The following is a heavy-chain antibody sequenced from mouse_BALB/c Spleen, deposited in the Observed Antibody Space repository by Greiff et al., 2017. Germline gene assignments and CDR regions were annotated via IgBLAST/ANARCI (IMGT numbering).Heavy chain of an antibody. Sequence: EVKLQQSGAELVKPGASVKLSCTASGFNIKDTYMHWVKQRPEQGLEWIGRIDPANGNTKYDPKFQGKATITADTSSNTAYLQLSSLTSEDTAVYYCARGDDYALDYWGQGTTLTVSS. J-gene: IGHJ2*01. V-gene: IGHV14-3*02. D-gene: IGHD2-4*01. CDR3: ARGDDYALDY. CDR1: GFNIKDTY. CDR2: IDPANGNT.